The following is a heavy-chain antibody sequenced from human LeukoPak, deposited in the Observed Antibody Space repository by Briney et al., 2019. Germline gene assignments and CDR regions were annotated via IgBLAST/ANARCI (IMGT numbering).Heavy chain of an antibody. D-gene: IGHD3-22*01. CDR1: GGTFSSYA. J-gene: IGHJ4*02. Sequence: GASVTVSCKASGGTFSSYAINWMRQAPGQGLEWMGGIIPIFDTANIAQNFQGRVTIAADDSTSTAYMDLSSLRFEDTAVYYCASYDSGNYNFDNWGQGTLVTVSS. CDR2: IIPIFDTA. CDR3: ASYDSGNYNFDN. V-gene: IGHV1-69*13.